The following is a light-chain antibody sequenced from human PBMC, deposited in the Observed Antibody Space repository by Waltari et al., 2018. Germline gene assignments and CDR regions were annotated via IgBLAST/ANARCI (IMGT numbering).Light chain of an antibody. J-gene: IGLJ2*01. CDR2: YDS. Sequence: SYELTQPLSVSVAPDKTATITCEGDTIGGQSVHWYQQKPGQAPLLVIYYDSDRPSGIPERFSGFNSKNTATLTITRVEVGDEADYYCQVWDRITDHVVFGGGTRLAVL. V-gene: IGLV3-21*04. CDR3: QVWDRITDHVV. CDR1: TIGGQS.